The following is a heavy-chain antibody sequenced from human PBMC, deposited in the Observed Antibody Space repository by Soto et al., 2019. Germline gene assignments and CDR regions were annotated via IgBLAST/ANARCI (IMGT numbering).Heavy chain of an antibody. Sequence: SETLSLTCAVSGESISSGYYWAWIRQPPGKWLEWIGSIYHSGTTYYNPSLKSRVTISVDTSKNQFSLKLSSVTAADTALYYCARTGFCGGDACYPNWFDSWGHGALVTVSS. J-gene: IGHJ5*01. CDR1: GESISSGYY. CDR3: ARTGFCGGDACYPNWFDS. D-gene: IGHD2-15*01. V-gene: IGHV4-38-2*01. CDR2: IYHSGTT.